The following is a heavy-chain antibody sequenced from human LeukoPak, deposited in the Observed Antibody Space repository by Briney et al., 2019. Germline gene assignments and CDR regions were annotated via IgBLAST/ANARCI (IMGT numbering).Heavy chain of an antibody. Sequence: SETLSLTCTVSGGSISSSSYYWGWIRQPPGKGLEWVGSIYYSGSTYYNPSLKSRVIISVDTSKNQFSLKLSSVTAADTAVYYCARELLWFGESGDYYYYGMDVWGQGTTVTVSS. CDR3: ARELLWFGESGDYYYYGMDV. V-gene: IGHV4-39*07. D-gene: IGHD3-10*01. CDR1: GGSISSSSYY. CDR2: IYYSGST. J-gene: IGHJ6*02.